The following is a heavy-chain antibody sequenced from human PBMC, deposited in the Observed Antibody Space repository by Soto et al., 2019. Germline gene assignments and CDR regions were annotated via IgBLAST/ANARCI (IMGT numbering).Heavy chain of an antibody. V-gene: IGHV4-59*01. Sequence: QVQLQESGPGLVKPSETLSLTCTVSGGSISSYYWNWIRQPPGKGLEWIGYIYYSGSTNYNPSLKSRVTISVDTSKNQFSLKLSSVTAADTAVYYCARVWGGAFDFWGQGTMVTVSS. CDR1: GGSISSYY. CDR2: IYYSGST. D-gene: IGHD3-10*01. J-gene: IGHJ3*01. CDR3: ARVWGGAFDF.